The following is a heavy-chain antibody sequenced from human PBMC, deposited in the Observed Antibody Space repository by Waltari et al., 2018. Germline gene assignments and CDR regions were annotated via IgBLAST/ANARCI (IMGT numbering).Heavy chain of an antibody. J-gene: IGHJ4*02. V-gene: IGHV4-34*02. CDR3: ARGNGGYSD. CDR1: GGSFSGYY. Sequence: HVQLQQWGAGLLKPSETLSLTCGVSGGSFSGYYWGWIRQPPGKGLEWMGEVDHGGSATYHPSLKSRVPMAVDTSSNQFSLKMISVTAADTAVYDCARGNGGYSDWGPGALVAVSS. D-gene: IGHD1-26*01. CDR2: VDHGGSA.